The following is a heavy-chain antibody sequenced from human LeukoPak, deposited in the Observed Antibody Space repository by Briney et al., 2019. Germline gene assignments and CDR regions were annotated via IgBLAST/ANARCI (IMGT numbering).Heavy chain of an antibody. J-gene: IGHJ3*02. CDR1: GYTFTNHA. CDR2: IHAGNGNT. D-gene: IGHD5-18*01. V-gene: IGHV1-3*01. Sequence: ASVKVSCKASGYTFTNHAMNWVRQAPGQRLEWMGWIHAGNGNTKYSQNFQGRVTITRDTSASTVYMELDSLRSEDTAVYYCARVGTWEQLWSEAFDIWGQGTTVTVSS. CDR3: ARVGTWEQLWSEAFDI.